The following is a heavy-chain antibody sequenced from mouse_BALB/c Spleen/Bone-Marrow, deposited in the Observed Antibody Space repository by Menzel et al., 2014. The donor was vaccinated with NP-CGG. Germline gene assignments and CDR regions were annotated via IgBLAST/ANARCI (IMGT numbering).Heavy chain of an antibody. CDR2: ISSGNSTI. CDR1: GFTFSSFG. V-gene: IGHV5-17*02. CDR3: TRGGNWDDFDY. J-gene: IGHJ2*01. D-gene: IGHD4-1*01. Sequence: EVKLVESGGGLVQPGGSRKLSCAASGFTFSSFGMHWVRQTPEKGLEWVAYISSGNSTIYYADTVKGRFTISRDNPKNTLFLQVTSLRSEDTAMYYCTRGGNWDDFDYWGQGTTLTVSS.